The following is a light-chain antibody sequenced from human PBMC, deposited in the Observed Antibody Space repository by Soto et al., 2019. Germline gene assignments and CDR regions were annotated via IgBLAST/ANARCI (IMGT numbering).Light chain of an antibody. CDR1: SSDVGGYNY. V-gene: IGLV2-14*01. CDR2: DVS. J-gene: IGLJ2*01. Sequence: QSALTQPASVSGSPGQSITISCIGTSSDVGGYNYVSWYQQHPGKAPKLMIYDVSNRPSGVSNRFSGSKSGNTASLTISGLQAKDEADYYCSSYTSSSRVFGGGTKLTVL. CDR3: SSYTSSSRV.